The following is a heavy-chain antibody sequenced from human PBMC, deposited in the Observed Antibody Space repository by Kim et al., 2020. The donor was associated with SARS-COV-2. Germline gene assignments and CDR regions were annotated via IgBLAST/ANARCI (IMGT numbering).Heavy chain of an antibody. CDR2: ISGSGGST. J-gene: IGHJ3*02. CDR3: ANFHGLGVVSDAFDI. V-gene: IGHV3-23*01. Sequence: GGSLRLSCAASGFTFSSYAMSWVRQAPGKGLEWVSAISGSGGSTYYADSVKGRFTISRDNSKNTLYLQMNSLRAEDTAVYYCANFHGLGVVSDAFDIWGQGTMVTVSS. D-gene: IGHD3-22*01. CDR1: GFTFSSYA.